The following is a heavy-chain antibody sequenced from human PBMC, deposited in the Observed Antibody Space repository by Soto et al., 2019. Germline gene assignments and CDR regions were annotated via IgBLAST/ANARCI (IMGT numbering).Heavy chain of an antibody. CDR2: IYYSGST. V-gene: IGHV4-30-4*01. D-gene: IGHD6-19*01. CDR1: GGSISSVDYY. Sequence: LSLTCTVSGGSISSVDYYWSWIRQPPGKGLEWIGYIYYSGSTYYNPSLKSRVTISVDTSKNQFSLKLSSVTAADTAVYYCARRPLIAVAGNFDYWGQGTLVTVSS. J-gene: IGHJ4*02. CDR3: ARRPLIAVAGNFDY.